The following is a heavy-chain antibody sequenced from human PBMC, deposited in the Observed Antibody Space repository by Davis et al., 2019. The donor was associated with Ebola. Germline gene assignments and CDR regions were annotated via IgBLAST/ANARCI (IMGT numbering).Heavy chain of an antibody. V-gene: IGHV7-4-1*02. Sequence: AASVQVSCKASGYTFTTYPMNWVRQAPGHGLEWMGWINTNTGNPTYAPGFTGRFVFSLDTSVSTAYLQISSLKAEDTAVYYCARDRHYYGMDVWGQGTTVTVSS. CDR2: INTNTGNP. CDR3: ARDRHYYGMDV. CDR1: GYTFTTYP. J-gene: IGHJ6*02.